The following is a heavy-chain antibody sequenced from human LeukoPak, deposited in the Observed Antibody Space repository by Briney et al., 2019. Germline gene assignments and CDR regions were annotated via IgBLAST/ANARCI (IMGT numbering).Heavy chain of an antibody. CDR1: GFTFSSYG. CDR3: ARDRWQQLVSPLE. Sequence: GGSLRLSCAAAGFTFSSYGMHWVRQAPGKGLEWVAVIWYDGSNKYYADSVKGRFTICRDNSKNTLYLQMTILRVEDTALYYCARDRWQQLVSPLEWGQGTLVTVSS. V-gene: IGHV3-33*01. CDR2: IWYDGSNK. D-gene: IGHD6-13*01. J-gene: IGHJ4*02.